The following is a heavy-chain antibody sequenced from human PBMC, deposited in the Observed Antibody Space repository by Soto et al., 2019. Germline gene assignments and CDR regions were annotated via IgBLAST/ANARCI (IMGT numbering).Heavy chain of an antibody. CDR2: IIPIFGTA. CDR3: ARDKPVFGWFDP. V-gene: IGHV1-69*13. D-gene: IGHD3-3*01. CDR1: GGTFSSYA. Sequence: SVKVSCKASGGTFSSYAISWVRQAPGQGLEWMGGIIPIFGTANYAQKFQGRVTITADESTSTAYMELSSLRSEDTAVYYCARDKPVFGWFDPWGQGTLVTVSS. J-gene: IGHJ5*02.